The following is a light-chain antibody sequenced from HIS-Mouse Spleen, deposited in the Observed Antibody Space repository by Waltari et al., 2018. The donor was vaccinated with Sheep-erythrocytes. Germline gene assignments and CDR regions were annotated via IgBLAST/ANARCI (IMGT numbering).Light chain of an antibody. V-gene: IGKV3-20*01. Sequence: EIVLTQSPGTLSLSPGERATLSCRASQRVSSSYLAWYQQKPGQAPWLLIYGASRRATGIPDRFSGSGSGTDFTLTISRLEPEDFAVYYCQQYGSSPFTFGPGTKVDIK. CDR2: GAS. J-gene: IGKJ3*01. CDR1: QRVSSSY. CDR3: QQYGSSPFT.